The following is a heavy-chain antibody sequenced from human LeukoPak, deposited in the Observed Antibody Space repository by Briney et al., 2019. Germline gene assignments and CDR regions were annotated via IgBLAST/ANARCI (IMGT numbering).Heavy chain of an antibody. V-gene: IGHV4-4*07. J-gene: IGHJ3*02. CDR2: IYTSGST. Sequence: KPSETLSLTCTVSGGSISSYYWSWIRQLAGKGLEWIGRIYTSGSTNYNPSLKSRVTMSVDTSKNQFSLKLSSVTAADTAVYYCARSDSSGYYDAFDIWGQGTMVTVSS. CDR3: ARSDSSGYYDAFDI. D-gene: IGHD3-22*01. CDR1: GGSISSYY.